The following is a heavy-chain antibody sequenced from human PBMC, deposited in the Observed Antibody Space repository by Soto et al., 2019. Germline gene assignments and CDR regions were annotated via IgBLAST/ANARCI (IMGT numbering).Heavy chain of an antibody. CDR3: ARRVVVTSVRDIAYYYYGLDG. J-gene: IGHJ6*02. D-gene: IGHD2-21*02. Sequence: QVQLVQSGAEVKEPGSSVKVSCKAFGGTFSSYAICWVRQAPGQGLEWMGGIIPMFDSTNYAQKFQGRVPITADESTSPAFMELSSLRSDDTAVYYCARRVVVTSVRDIAYYYYGLDGWGQGTTVPVSS. CDR2: IIPMFDST. CDR1: GGTFSSYA. V-gene: IGHV1-69*01.